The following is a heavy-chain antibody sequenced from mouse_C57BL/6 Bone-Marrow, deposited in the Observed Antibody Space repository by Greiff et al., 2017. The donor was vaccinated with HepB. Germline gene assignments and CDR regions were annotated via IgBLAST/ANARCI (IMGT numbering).Heavy chain of an antibody. CDR3: ARQNRSSSPFAY. CDR1: GYTFTSYW. V-gene: IGHV1-50*01. D-gene: IGHD1-1*01. Sequence: QVQLQQPGAELVKPGASVKLSCKASGYTFTSYWMRWVKQRPGQGLEWIGEIDPSDSYTNYNQKFKGKATLTVDTSSSTAYMQLSSLTSEDSAVYYCARQNRSSSPFAYWGQGTLVTVSA. CDR2: IDPSDSYT. J-gene: IGHJ3*01.